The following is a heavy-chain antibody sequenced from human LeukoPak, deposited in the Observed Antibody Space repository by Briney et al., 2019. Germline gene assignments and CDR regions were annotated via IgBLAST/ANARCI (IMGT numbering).Heavy chain of an antibody. D-gene: IGHD2-2*01. Sequence: PGGSLRLSCAASGFSFSSYWMSWVRQAPGTGLEWVANIKQDGSEKYYVDSVKGRFTISRDNAKKSLYLQMNSLGAEDTAVYYCASQPDYQVLYDYWGQGTLVTVSS. CDR1: GFSFSSYW. J-gene: IGHJ4*02. V-gene: IGHV3-7*01. CDR3: ASQPDYQVLYDY. CDR2: IKQDGSEK.